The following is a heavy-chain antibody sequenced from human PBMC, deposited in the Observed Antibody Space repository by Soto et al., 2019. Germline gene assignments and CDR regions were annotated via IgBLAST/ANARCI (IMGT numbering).Heavy chain of an antibody. Sequence: SETQCLTCTVSGGSISSGGYYWSWIRQQPVKGLEWIGYIYYSGSTYYNPSLKSRVTISVDTFKNQFSLKLSSVTAADTAVYYCARSGYSYGPNPLLYWGQGTLVTVSS. D-gene: IGHD5-18*01. J-gene: IGHJ4*02. CDR3: ARSGYSYGPNPLLY. CDR2: IYYSGST. V-gene: IGHV4-31*03. CDR1: GGSISSGGYY.